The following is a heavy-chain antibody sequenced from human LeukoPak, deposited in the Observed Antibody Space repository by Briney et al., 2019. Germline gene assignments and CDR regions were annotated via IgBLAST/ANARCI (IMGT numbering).Heavy chain of an antibody. J-gene: IGHJ3*02. CDR1: GFTVSSNY. CDR3: AREISRITIFGVVIEPDAFDI. CDR2: IYSGGST. V-gene: IGHV3-66*01. Sequence: PGGSLRLSCAASGFTVSSNYMSWVRRAPGKGLEWVSGIYSGGSTYYADSVKGRFTISRDNSKNTLYLQMNSLRAEDTAVYYCAREISRITIFGVVIEPDAFDIWGQGTMVTVSS. D-gene: IGHD3-3*01.